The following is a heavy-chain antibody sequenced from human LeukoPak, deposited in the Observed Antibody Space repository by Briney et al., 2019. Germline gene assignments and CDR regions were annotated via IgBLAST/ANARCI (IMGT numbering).Heavy chain of an antibody. Sequence: PGGSLRLSCAASGFTFDDYAMHWVRQAPGKGLEWVSGISWNSGSIGYADSVKGRFTISRDNAKNSLYLQMNSLRAEDTALYYCAKDSNPLRDIVVVPAAYFDYWGQGTLVTVSS. D-gene: IGHD2-2*01. CDR1: GFTFDDYA. V-gene: IGHV3-9*01. CDR2: ISWNSGSI. J-gene: IGHJ4*02. CDR3: AKDSNPLRDIVVVPAAYFDY.